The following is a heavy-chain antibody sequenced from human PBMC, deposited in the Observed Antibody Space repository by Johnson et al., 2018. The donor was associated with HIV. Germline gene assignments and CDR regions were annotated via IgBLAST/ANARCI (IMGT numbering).Heavy chain of an antibody. V-gene: IGHV3-53*01. D-gene: IGHD2/OR15-2a*01. J-gene: IGHJ3*02. CDR1: GFTVSSNY. CDR3: ARDRALSHPGGAFDI. Sequence: VQLVESGGGLIQPGGSLRLSCAASGFTVSSNYMSWVRQAPGKGLEWVSVIYSGGSTYYADSVKGRFTISRDNSKNTLYLQMNSLRAEDTAGYYCARDRALSHPGGAFDIWGRGTVVTVSS. CDR2: IYSGGST.